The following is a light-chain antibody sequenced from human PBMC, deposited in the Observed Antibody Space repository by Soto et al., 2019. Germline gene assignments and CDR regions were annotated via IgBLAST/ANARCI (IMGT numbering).Light chain of an antibody. CDR1: QTVSSNY. V-gene: IGKV3-20*01. J-gene: IGKJ4*01. Sequence: EIVLTQSPGTLSLSPGERATLSCRASQTVSSNYLAWYQHKPDQAPRLLIYSASTRATGIPDRFSGSGSGTDFTLTISRRAPEYFAVYYCQKYGTSPFTFGGGTKVDIK. CDR2: SAS. CDR3: QKYGTSPFT.